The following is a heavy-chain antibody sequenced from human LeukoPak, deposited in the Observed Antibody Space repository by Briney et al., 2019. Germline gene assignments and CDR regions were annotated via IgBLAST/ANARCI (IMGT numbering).Heavy chain of an antibody. D-gene: IGHD2-2*01. Sequence: SGTLSLTCAVYGGSFSGYYWSWIRQPPGKGLEWIGEINHSGSTNYNPSLKSRVTISVDTSKNQFSLKLSSVTAADTAVYYCARGRGYCSSTSCPPRLYSSRINDYWGQGTLVTVSS. CDR1: GGSFSGYY. V-gene: IGHV4-34*01. CDR3: ARGRGYCSSTSCPPRLYSSRINDY. CDR2: INHSGST. J-gene: IGHJ4*02.